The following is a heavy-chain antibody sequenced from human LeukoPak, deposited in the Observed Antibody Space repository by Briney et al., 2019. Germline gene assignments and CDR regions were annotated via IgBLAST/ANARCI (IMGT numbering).Heavy chain of an antibody. CDR2: IYYSGST. CDR1: GGSIGSYY. Sequence: PSETLSLTCTVSGGSIGSYYWSWIRQPPGKGLEWIGYIYYSGSTNYDPSLKSRVTISVDTSKNQFSLKLSSVTAADTAVYYCARAGWHFWSGYYTGNWFDPWGQGTLVTVSS. D-gene: IGHD3-3*02. J-gene: IGHJ5*02. V-gene: IGHV4-59*01. CDR3: ARAGWHFWSGYYTGNWFDP.